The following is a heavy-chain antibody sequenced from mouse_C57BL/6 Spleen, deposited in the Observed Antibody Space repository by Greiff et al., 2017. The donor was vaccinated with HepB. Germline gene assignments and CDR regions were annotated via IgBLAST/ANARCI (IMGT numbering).Heavy chain of an antibody. CDR3: ARSGYYYGSSGVDY. D-gene: IGHD1-1*01. CDR1: GYAFSSYW. CDR2: IYPGDGDT. Sequence: VQLQQSGAELVKPGASVKISCKASGYAFSSYWMNWVKQRPGKGLEWIGQIYPGDGDTNYNGKFKGKATLTADKSSSTAYMQLRSLTSEDSAVYFCARSGYYYGSSGVDYWGQGTTLTVSS. J-gene: IGHJ2*01. V-gene: IGHV1-80*01.